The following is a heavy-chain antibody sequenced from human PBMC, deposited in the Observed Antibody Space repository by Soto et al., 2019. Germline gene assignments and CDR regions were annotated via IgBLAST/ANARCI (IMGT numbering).Heavy chain of an antibody. J-gene: IGHJ3*01. V-gene: IGHV2-5*02. Sequence: QITLKESGPTLVKPTQTLTLTCTFSGFSLSTDGVGVGWIRQPPGKALEWLALIYWDDGQRYSPSLKTRPTTTNDTPKNQAVLTITNMDPVDTATYSCAHADGGTSWPNDAFDVWGQGTVVTVSS. D-gene: IGHD2-2*01. CDR1: GFSLSTDGVG. CDR3: AHADGGTSWPNDAFDV. CDR2: IYWDDGQ.